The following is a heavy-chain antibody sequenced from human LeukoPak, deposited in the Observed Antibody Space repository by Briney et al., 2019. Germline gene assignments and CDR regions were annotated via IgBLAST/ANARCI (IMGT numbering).Heavy chain of an antibody. CDR3: ARGGWLVPLFDY. D-gene: IGHD6-19*01. Sequence: PSETLSLTCAVYGGSFSGYYWSWIRQPPGKGLEWIGEINHSGSTNYNPSLKSRVTISVDTSKNQFSLKLSSVTAADTAVYYCARGGWLVPLFDYWGQGTLVTVSS. CDR2: INHSGST. V-gene: IGHV4-34*01. CDR1: GGSFSGYY. J-gene: IGHJ4*02.